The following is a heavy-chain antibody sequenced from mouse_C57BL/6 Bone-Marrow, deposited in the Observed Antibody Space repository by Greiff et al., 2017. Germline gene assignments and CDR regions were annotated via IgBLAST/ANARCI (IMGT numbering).Heavy chain of an antibody. CDR2: IYPGSGST. D-gene: IGHD2-1*01. CDR3: ARRDLHREAWFAY. CDR1: GYTFTSYW. J-gene: IGHJ3*01. V-gene: IGHV1-55*01. Sequence: QVQLQQPGAELVKPGASVKMSCKASGYTFTSYWITWVKQRPGQGLEWIGDIYPGSGSTNYNEKFKSKATLTVDTSSSTAYMQLSSLTSEDSAVYYCARRDLHREAWFAYWGQGTLVTVSA.